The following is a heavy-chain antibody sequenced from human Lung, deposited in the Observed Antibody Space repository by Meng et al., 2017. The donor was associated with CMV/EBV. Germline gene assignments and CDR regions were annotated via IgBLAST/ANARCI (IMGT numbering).Heavy chain of an antibody. J-gene: IGHJ5*02. CDR3: ARYYCSGSSCYTTNWFDP. D-gene: IGHD2-8*02. Sequence: SXTXSLXCTVSAASISSHYWSWIRQSPGKGLEWIGYMYYSGISNYNPSLGGRATILLDMSKNQLSLKLTSVTAADTAVYFCARYYCSGSSCYTTNWFDPWXQGXQVTVSS. CDR1: AASISSHY. V-gene: IGHV4-59*11. CDR2: MYYSGIS.